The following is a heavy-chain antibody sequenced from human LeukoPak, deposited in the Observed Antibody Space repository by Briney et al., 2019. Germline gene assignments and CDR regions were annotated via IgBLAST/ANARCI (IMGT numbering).Heavy chain of an antibody. D-gene: IGHD1-26*01. CDR1: GFTFSNFA. CDR2: IPYDGSNE. CDR3: ARDASYSGTYYYFDF. Sequence: PGGSLRLSCAASGFTFSNFAMHWVRQAPGKGLEWVTLIPYDGSNEYYADSVKGRFTISRDNSKSTLYLQMNSLRAEDTAVYYCARDASYSGTYYYFDFWGQGTLVTVSS. V-gene: IGHV3-30-3*01. J-gene: IGHJ4*02.